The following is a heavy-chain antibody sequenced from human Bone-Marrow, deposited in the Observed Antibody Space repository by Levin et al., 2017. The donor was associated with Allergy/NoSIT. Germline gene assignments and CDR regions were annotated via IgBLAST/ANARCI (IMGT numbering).Heavy chain of an antibody. D-gene: IGHD3-22*01. CDR1: GFTFSSYA. V-gene: IGHV3-30-3*01. CDR3: ARDAAMIVVVFYFDY. Sequence: GESLKISCAASGFTFSSYAMHWVRQAPGKGLEWVAVISYDGSNKYYADSVKGRFTISRDNSKNTLYLQMNSLRAEDTAVYYCARDAAMIVVVFYFDYWGQGTLVTVSS. J-gene: IGHJ4*02. CDR2: ISYDGSNK.